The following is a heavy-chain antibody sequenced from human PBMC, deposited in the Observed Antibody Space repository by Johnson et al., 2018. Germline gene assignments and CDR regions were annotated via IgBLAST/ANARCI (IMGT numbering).Heavy chain of an antibody. Sequence: EVQLVETGGGLVKPGGSLRLSCAASGFSFINAWMKWVRQAPGKGLEWVGHIKSKSDGGTTDYAAPVKGRFTISRDDFKNTLYLQMNSLKTEDTAVYFCVTVGEKYYYYMDVWGKGTTVTV. CDR1: GFSFINAW. D-gene: IGHD1-26*01. J-gene: IGHJ6*03. CDR3: VTVGEKYYYYMDV. V-gene: IGHV3-15*07. CDR2: IKSKSDGGTT.